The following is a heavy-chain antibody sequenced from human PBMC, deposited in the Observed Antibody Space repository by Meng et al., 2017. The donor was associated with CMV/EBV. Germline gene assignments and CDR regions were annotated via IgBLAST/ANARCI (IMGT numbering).Heavy chain of an antibody. CDR3: ARIIVTVYDFWSNQREYFDL. J-gene: IGHJ2*01. V-gene: IGHV4-39*01. CDR1: GGSISSSGYY. CDR2: IYYSGTT. Sequence: SETLSLTCTVSGGSISSSGYYWGWIRQPPGKGLEWIGSIYYSGTTYYNPSLKSRVTISVDTSKNQFSLNLTSVTAADTAVYYCARIIVTVYDFWSNQREYFDLWGRGTLVTVSS. D-gene: IGHD3-3*01.